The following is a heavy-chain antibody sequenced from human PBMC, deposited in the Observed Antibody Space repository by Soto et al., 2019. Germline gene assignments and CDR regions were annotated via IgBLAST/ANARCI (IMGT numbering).Heavy chain of an antibody. CDR1: GGSISSSSYY. CDR2: IYYSGST. CDR3: ARQAVGIVVVIRDAFDI. Sequence: QLQLQESGPGLVKPSETLSLTCTVSGGSISSSSYYWGWIRQPPGKGLEWIGSIYYSGSTYYNPSLKSRVTISVDTSKNQFSLKLGSVTAADTTVYYCARQAVGIVVVIRDAFDIWGQGTMVTVSS. V-gene: IGHV4-39*01. J-gene: IGHJ3*02. D-gene: IGHD3-22*01.